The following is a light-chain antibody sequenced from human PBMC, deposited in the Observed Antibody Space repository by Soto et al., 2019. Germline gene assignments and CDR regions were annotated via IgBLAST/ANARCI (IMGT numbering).Light chain of an antibody. J-gene: IGLJ2*01. CDR3: AAWDDSLNGVV. Sequence: QSVLTQPPSESGTPGQRVTISCSGSSSSIGSNTVNWYQQLPGTAPKLLIYNNDQRPSGVPDRFSGSKSGTSASLAISGLQSEDEADYYCAAWDDSLNGVVFGGGTKLTVL. V-gene: IGLV1-44*01. CDR1: SSSIGSNT. CDR2: NND.